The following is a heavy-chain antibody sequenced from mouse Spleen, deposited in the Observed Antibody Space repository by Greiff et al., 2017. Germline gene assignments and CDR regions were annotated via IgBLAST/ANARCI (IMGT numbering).Heavy chain of an antibody. CDR2: INPYNGGT. J-gene: IGHJ4*01. CDR1: GYTFTDYY. V-gene: IGHV1-19*01. D-gene: IGHD2-14*01. Sequence: EVQLQQSGPVLVKPGASVKMSCKASGYTFTDYYMNWVKQSHGKSLEWIGVINPYNGGTSYNQKFKGKATLTVDKSSCTAYMELNSLTSEDSAVYYCARDYRYDDAMDYWGQGTSVTVSS. CDR3: ARDYRYDDAMDY.